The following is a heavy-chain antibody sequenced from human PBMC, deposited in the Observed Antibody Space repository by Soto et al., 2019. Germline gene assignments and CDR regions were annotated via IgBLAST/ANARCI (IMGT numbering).Heavy chain of an antibody. CDR3: ARDSRKYYYYMAV. V-gene: IGHV3-48*01. CDR2: ISLSSSTI. Sequence: EVQLVESGGGLVQPGGSLSLSCAASGFTFSSYNMNWVRQAPGKGLEWISDISLSSSTIFYADSVKGRFTISRDNAKNSLYLQMNSLRAENTAVYYCARDSRKYYYYMAVWGKGTTVTVSS. CDR1: GFTFSSYN. J-gene: IGHJ6*03.